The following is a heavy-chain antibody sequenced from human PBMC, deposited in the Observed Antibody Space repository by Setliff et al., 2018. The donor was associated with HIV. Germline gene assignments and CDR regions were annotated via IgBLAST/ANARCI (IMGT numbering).Heavy chain of an antibody. V-gene: IGHV4-38-2*01. CDR2: IYHSGST. CDR1: GYSISSGYY. J-gene: IGHJ6*03. Sequence: SETLSLTCAVSGYSISSGYYWGWIRQPPGKGLEWIGSIYHSGSTNYNPSLKSRVTISVDTSRNQFSLKLTSVTAADTAIYYCARHAGQQLDSYYYYYMDVWGKGTSVTVSS. D-gene: IGHD6-13*01. CDR3: ARHAGQQLDSYYYYYMDV.